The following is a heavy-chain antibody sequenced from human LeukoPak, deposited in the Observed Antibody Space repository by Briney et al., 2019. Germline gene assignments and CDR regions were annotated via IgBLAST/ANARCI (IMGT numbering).Heavy chain of an antibody. D-gene: IGHD6-19*01. CDR3: ARDDPYSSNYYMDV. J-gene: IGHJ6*03. CDR1: GFSFSDYY. Sequence: GGSLRLSCAASGFSFSDYYMHWVRQAPGKGLEWVSSISFDSGDETLYADSVKGRFTISRDNTKNSMFLQMNSLRDEDTAVYYCARDDPYSSNYYMDVWAKGTTVTVSS. V-gene: IGHV3-21*04. CDR2: ISFDSGDET.